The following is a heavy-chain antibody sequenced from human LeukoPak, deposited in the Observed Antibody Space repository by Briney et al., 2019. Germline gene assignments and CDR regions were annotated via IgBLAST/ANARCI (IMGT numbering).Heavy chain of an antibody. CDR3: ARGGYYYDSSGSAFDI. CDR2: INTDGRTT. V-gene: IGHV3-74*01. Sequence: GGSLRLSCAASGFTFSNYWMHWVRQAPGRGLVWVSRINTDGRTTIYADSVKGRFTISRDNAKNTLYLQINSLRAEDTAVYYCARGGYYYDSSGSAFDIWGQGTMVTVSS. CDR1: GFTFSNYW. J-gene: IGHJ3*02. D-gene: IGHD3-22*01.